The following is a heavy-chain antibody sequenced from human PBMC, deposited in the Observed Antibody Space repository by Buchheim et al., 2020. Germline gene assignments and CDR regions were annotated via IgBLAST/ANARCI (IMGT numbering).Heavy chain of an antibody. D-gene: IGHD3-22*01. CDR3: ARNYYDSSGYYGLKYYFDY. J-gene: IGHJ4*02. CDR2: IWYDGSNK. CDR1: GFTFSSYG. V-gene: IGHV3-33*01. Sequence: QVQLVESGGGVVQPGRSLRLSCAASGFTFSSYGMHWVRQAPGKGLAWVAVIWYDGSNKYYADSVKGRFTISSDNSKNTLYLQMNSLRAEDTAVYYCARNYYDSSGYYGLKYYFDYWGQGTL.